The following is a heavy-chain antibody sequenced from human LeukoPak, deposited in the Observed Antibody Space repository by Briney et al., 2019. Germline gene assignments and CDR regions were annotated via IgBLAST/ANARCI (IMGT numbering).Heavy chain of an antibody. CDR3: ARDREYSSSSAYYMDV. V-gene: IGHV3-64*01. CDR2: ISSNGGST. Sequence: GGSLRLSCAASGFTFSSYAMHWLRHAQGKGLEYFSAISSNGGSTSYANSVKGRFTISRDNSKNSLYLQMGSLRAEDMDLYYGARDREYSSSSAYYMDVRGKGTTVTVSS. J-gene: IGHJ6*03. CDR1: GFTFSSYA. D-gene: IGHD6-6*01.